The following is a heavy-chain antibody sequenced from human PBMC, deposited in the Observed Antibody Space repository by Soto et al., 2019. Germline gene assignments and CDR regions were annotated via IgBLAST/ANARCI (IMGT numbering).Heavy chain of an antibody. J-gene: IGHJ6*02. D-gene: IGHD3-10*01. Sequence: PXEALSLTCTVSGCSISDDYWSWIRQPPGKGLEWIGHISHSGSTNYNPSLKSRVTISVDTSKRQFSLKLSSVTAADTAVYYCAREARGVISGMDVWGQGTTATVSS. CDR3: AREARGVISGMDV. CDR2: ISHSGST. CDR1: GCSISDDY. V-gene: IGHV4-59*01.